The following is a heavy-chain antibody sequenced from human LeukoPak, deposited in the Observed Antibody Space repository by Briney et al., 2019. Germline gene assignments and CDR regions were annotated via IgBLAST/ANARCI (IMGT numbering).Heavy chain of an antibody. D-gene: IGHD3-22*01. CDR2: ISSSSSTI. V-gene: IGHV3-48*04. CDR1: GFTFSSYS. Sequence: PGGSLRLSCAASGFTFSSYSMNWVRQAPGKGLEWVSYISSSSSTIYYADSVKGRFTISRDNAKNSLYLQMNSLRAEDTAVYYCAALNYYDSSGNYYGMDVWGQGTTVTVSS. J-gene: IGHJ6*02. CDR3: AALNYYDSSGNYYGMDV.